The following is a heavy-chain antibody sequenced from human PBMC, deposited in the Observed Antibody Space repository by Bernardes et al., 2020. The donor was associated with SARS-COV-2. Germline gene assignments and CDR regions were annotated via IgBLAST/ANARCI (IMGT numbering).Heavy chain of an antibody. CDR1: GYTLTELS. CDR3: ATTVVLLWFGESNFDY. CDR2: FDPEDGET. Sequence: ASVKVSCKVSGYTLTELSMHWVRQAPGKGLEWMGGFDPEDGETIYAQKFHGRVTMTEDTSTDTAYMELSSLRSEDTAVYYCATTVVLLWFGESNFDYWGQGTLVTVSS. J-gene: IGHJ4*02. V-gene: IGHV1-24*01. D-gene: IGHD3-10*01.